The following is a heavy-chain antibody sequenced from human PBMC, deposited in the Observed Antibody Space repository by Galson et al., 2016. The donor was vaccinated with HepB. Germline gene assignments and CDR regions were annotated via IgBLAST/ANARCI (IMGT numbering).Heavy chain of an antibody. V-gene: IGHV3-66*02. Sequence: SLRLSCAASGFTVSSNYMSWVRRAPGKGLEWVSVIYSGGTTYYADSVKGRFTISRDSSKNTLFLQMNTLRPEDTAVYYCARGVYGDHGWFDYWGQGTLVTISS. CDR3: ARGVYGDHGWFDY. CDR2: IYSGGTT. J-gene: IGHJ4*02. D-gene: IGHD4-17*01. CDR1: GFTVSSNY.